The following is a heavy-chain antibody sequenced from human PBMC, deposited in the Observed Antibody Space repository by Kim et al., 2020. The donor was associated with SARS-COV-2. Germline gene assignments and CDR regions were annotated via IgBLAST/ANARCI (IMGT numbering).Heavy chain of an antibody. CDR1: GLTCNNYA. V-gene: IGHV3-23*01. CDR2: TSGSGAST. J-gene: IGHJ4*02. CDR3: AKRGNYIAAAGFDY. D-gene: IGHD6-13*01. Sequence: GGSLRLSCAASGLTCNNYAMSWVRQAPGKGLEWVSTTSGSGASTDYTDSVKGRFTISRDKSTNTLYLQMSSLRAEDTAVYYCAKRGNYIAAAGFDYWGQGTLVTVSS.